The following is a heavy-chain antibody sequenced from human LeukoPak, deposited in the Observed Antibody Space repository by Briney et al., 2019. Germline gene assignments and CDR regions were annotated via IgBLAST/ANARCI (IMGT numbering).Heavy chain of an antibody. J-gene: IGHJ6*03. CDR1: GYTFTSYD. Sequence: ASVKVSCKASGYTFTSYDINWVRQATGQGLEWMGWMNPNSGNTGYAQKFQGRVTMTRNTSISTAYMELSSLRSEDTAVYYCARAAGTDYYYYYYMDVWGKGTTVTVSS. CDR3: ARAAGTDYYYYYYMDV. V-gene: IGHV1-8*01. D-gene: IGHD6-13*01. CDR2: MNPNSGNT.